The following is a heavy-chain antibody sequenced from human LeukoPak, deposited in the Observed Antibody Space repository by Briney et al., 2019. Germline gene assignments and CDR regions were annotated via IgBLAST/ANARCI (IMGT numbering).Heavy chain of an antibody. CDR2: IYYSGST. CDR3: ARSSPYADAFDI. J-gene: IGHJ3*02. Sequence: PSETLSLTCTVSGGSISSSSYYWGWIRQPPGKGLEWIGSIYYSGSTYYNPSLKSRVTISVDTSKNQFSLKLSSVTAADTAVYYCARSSPYADAFDIWGQGTMVTVSS. V-gene: IGHV4-39*07. CDR1: GGSISSSSYY.